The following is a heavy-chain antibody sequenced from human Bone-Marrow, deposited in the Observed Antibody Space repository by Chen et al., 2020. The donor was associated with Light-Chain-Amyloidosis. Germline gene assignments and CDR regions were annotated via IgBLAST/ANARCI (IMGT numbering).Heavy chain of an antibody. CDR1: GYTFPNYW. J-gene: IGHJ4*02. Sequence: GPEVKRPGESLKISCKGSGYTFPNYWIGWVRQMPGKGLEWMGVIYPDDSDARYSPSFEGQVTISADKSITTAYLQWRSLKASDTAMYYCARRRDGYNFDYWGQGTLVTVSS. V-gene: IGHV5-51*01. CDR3: ARRRDGYNFDY. CDR2: IYPDDSDA. D-gene: IGHD5-12*01.